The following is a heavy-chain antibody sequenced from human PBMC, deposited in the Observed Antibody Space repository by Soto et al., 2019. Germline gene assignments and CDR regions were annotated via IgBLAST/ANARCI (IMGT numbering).Heavy chain of an antibody. CDR1: GGSVSSEHYY. D-gene: IGHD5-12*01. CDR2: FFYTGST. CDR3: AGGTDGKKVAY. V-gene: IGHV4-61*03. Sequence: QVQLQESGPGLVKSSETLSLTCTVSGGSVSSEHYYWNWIRQPPGKGLEWIGYFFYTGSTNYNPSLESRPTMSVDMSKNHFSLQLSSVTAADTAVYYCAGGTDGKKVAYWGQGTLVTVSS. J-gene: IGHJ4*02.